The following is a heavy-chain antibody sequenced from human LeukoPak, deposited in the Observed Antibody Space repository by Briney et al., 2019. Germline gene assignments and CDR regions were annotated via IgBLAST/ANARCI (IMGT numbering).Heavy chain of an antibody. CDR2: INPNSGGT. Sequence: ASVKVSCKASGYTFIGYYMYWVRQAPGQGLEWMGRINPNSGGTNYAQKFQGRVTMTRDTSISTAYMELSGLRSDDTAVYYCARADWGSGIYYFDYWGQGTLVTVSS. V-gene: IGHV1-2*06. J-gene: IGHJ4*02. CDR3: ARADWGSGIYYFDY. D-gene: IGHD7-27*01. CDR1: GYTFIGYY.